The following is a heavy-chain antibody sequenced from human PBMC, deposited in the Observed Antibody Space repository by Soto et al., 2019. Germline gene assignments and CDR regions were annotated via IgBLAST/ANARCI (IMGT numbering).Heavy chain of an antibody. V-gene: IGHV3-48*02. J-gene: IGHJ4*02. D-gene: IGHD6-19*01. CDR1: GFTFSSHS. Sequence: GGSLRLSCAASGFTFSSHSMNWVRQAPGKGLEWVSYISSSRSTIYYADSVKGRFTISRDNAKNSLYLQMNSLRDEDTAVYYCARVGSSGWYGDFDSWGQGTLVTVSS. CDR3: ARVGSSGWYGDFDS. CDR2: ISSSRSTI.